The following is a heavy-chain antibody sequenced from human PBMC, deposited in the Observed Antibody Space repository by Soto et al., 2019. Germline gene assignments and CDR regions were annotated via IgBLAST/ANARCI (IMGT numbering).Heavy chain of an antibody. CDR1: GYTFTRYA. J-gene: IGHJ4*02. CDR2: INAGNGNT. Sequence: ASVKVSCKASGYTFTRYAMHWARQAPGQRLEWMGWINAGNGNTKYSQKFQGRVTITRDTSASTAYMELSSLRSEDTAVYYCARHDSSGYYYYFDYWGQGTLVTVSS. D-gene: IGHD3-22*01. CDR3: ARHDSSGYYYYFDY. V-gene: IGHV1-3*01.